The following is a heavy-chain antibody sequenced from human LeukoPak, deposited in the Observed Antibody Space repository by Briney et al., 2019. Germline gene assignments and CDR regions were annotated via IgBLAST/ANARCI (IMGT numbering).Heavy chain of an antibody. CDR2: VSDSGSDT. J-gene: IGHJ4*02. CDR1: GFTFSNHG. CDR3: AKRVPYSSSSVYFYN. V-gene: IGHV3-23*01. D-gene: IGHD6-6*01. Sequence: GGSLRLSCAASGFTFSNHGMSWVRQASGKGLEWVSAVSDSGSDTYYADSVKGRFTVSRHNSKNTLYLQMNSLRAEDTAVYYCAKRVPYSSSSVYFYNWGQGTLVTVSS.